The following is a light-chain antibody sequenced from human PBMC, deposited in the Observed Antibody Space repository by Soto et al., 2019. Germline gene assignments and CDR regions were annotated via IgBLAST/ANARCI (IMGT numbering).Light chain of an antibody. CDR3: HQSNNWPKT. CDR2: DAS. CDR1: QSVSSN. Sequence: EIVMTQSPATLSVSPGETATLSCRASQSVSSNLAWYQQKPGQAPRLLISDASTRAAGLPARFSDSGSGTEFTLTISSLQSEDFAVYFCHQSNNWPKTFGQGTKVEIK. V-gene: IGKV3-15*01. J-gene: IGKJ1*01.